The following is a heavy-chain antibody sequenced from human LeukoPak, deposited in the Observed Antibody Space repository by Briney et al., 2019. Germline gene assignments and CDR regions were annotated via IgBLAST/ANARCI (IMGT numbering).Heavy chain of an antibody. V-gene: IGHV3-30*02. CDR2: IRYDGSNK. Sequence: GGSLRLSCAASGFTFTNYGMHWVRQAPGKGLEWVAFIRYDGSNKYYADSVKGRFTISRDNAKNTLYLQMNSLRAEDTAVYYCARDPDYYDSSGYEDYWGQGTLVTVSS. J-gene: IGHJ4*02. D-gene: IGHD3-22*01. CDR3: ARDPDYYDSSGYEDY. CDR1: GFTFTNYG.